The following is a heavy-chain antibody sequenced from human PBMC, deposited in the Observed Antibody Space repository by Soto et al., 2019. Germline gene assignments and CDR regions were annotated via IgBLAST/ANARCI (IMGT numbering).Heavy chain of an antibody. V-gene: IGHV4-34*01. CDR1: GGSFSGYY. CDR2: INHSGST. D-gene: IGHD3-22*01. J-gene: IGHJ4*02. CDR3: ARGQVVEGDFDY. Sequence: PSETLSLTCAVYGGSFSGYYWSWIRQPPGKGLEWIGEINHSGSTNYNPSLKSRVTISLDTSKNQFSLKLGSVTAADTAVYYCARGQVVEGDFDYWGQGTLVTVSS.